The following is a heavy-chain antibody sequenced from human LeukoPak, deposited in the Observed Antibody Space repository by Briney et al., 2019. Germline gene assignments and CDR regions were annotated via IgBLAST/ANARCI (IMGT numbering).Heavy chain of an antibody. J-gene: IGHJ4*02. Sequence: ASVKVSCKASGYTFTGYYMHWVRQAPGQGLEWMGWINPNSGGTNDAQKFQGRVTMTRDTSISTAYMELSRLRSDDTAVYYCARDNDYGDYADLDYWGQGSLVTVSS. CDR1: GYTFTGYY. V-gene: IGHV1-2*02. D-gene: IGHD4-17*01. CDR2: INPNSGGT. CDR3: ARDNDYGDYADLDY.